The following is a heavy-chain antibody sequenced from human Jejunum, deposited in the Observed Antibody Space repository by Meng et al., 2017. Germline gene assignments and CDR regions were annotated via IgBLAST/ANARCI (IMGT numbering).Heavy chain of an antibody. D-gene: IGHD3-10*01. CDR1: GFTFSNAW. Sequence: GESLKISCAASGFTFSNAWMSWVRQPPGKGLEWVGRIKSKSDGGTTDYVAPVKDRFTISRDDSKTTLYVQMNSLKAEDTAVYYCVIGGGVRGGKGFEYWGQGTLVTVSS. J-gene: IGHJ4*02. CDR3: VIGGGVRGGKGFEY. V-gene: IGHV3-15*01. CDR2: IKSKSDGGTT.